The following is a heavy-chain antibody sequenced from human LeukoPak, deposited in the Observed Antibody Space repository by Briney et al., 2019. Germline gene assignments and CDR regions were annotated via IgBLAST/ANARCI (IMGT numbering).Heavy chain of an antibody. J-gene: IGHJ4*02. CDR3: ARSQTYYDYVWGSYRHSHFDY. CDR2: IYYSGST. D-gene: IGHD3-16*02. CDR1: GGSIGSYY. Sequence: SETLSLTCTVSGGSIGSYYWSWIRQPPGKGLEWIGYIYYSGSTNYNPSLKSRVTISVDTSKNQFSLKLSSVTAADTAVYYCARSQTYYDYVWGSYRHSHFDYWGQGTLVTVSS. V-gene: IGHV4-59*01.